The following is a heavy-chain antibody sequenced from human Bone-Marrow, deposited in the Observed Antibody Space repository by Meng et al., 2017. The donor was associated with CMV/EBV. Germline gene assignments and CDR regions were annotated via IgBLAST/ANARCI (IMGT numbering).Heavy chain of an antibody. J-gene: IGHJ5*02. Sequence: GGSLRLSCEASGFTFGDFWMNWVSQAPGKGLEWVANIKKDGSEKCYVDSVKGRFTISRNKATDTPYVQMNSRRADDAAVYDCFLGYYSGAWGQGTPVTVSS. CDR1: GFTFGDFW. V-gene: IGHV3-7*01. CDR3: FLGYYSGA. CDR2: IKKDGSEK. D-gene: IGHD3-10*01.